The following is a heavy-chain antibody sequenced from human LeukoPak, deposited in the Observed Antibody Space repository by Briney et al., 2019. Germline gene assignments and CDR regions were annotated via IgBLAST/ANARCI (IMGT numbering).Heavy chain of an antibody. V-gene: IGHV4-4*07. CDR2: IYTSGST. CDR3: ARGNSSGWYPMSGYYYYYMDV. Sequence: PSETLSLTCTVSGGSISSYYWSWIRQPAGKGLEWIGRIYTSGSTNYNPSLKSRVTMSVDTSKNQFSLKLSSVTAADTAVYYCARGNSSGWYPMSGYYYYYMDVWGKGTMVTVSS. CDR1: GGSISSYY. J-gene: IGHJ6*03. D-gene: IGHD6-19*01.